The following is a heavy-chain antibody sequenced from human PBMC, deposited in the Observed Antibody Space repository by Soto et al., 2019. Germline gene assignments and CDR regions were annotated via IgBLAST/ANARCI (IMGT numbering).Heavy chain of an antibody. D-gene: IGHD4-17*01. CDR3: ARPGYGDYPPMGYYYYYMDV. Sequence: GGSLRLSCAASGFTFSDYYMSWIRQAPGKGLEWVSYISSSGSTIYYADSVKGRFTISRDNAKNSLYLQMNSLRAEDTAVYYCARPGYGDYPPMGYYYYYMDVWGKGTTVTVSS. V-gene: IGHV3-11*01. J-gene: IGHJ6*03. CDR1: GFTFSDYY. CDR2: ISSSGSTI.